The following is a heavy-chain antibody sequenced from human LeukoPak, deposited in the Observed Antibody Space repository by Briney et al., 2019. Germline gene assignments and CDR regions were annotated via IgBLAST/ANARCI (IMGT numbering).Heavy chain of an antibody. CDR1: GLTVSTKY. CDR2: IDTVGNT. V-gene: IGHV3-53*01. J-gene: IGHJ4*02. D-gene: IGHD4-11*01. CDR3: ARAVDYIFDC. Sequence: GGSLRLSCAASGLTVSTKYLSWVRQAPGKGLEWVSLIDTVGNTYYADSVKGRFTISRDNSKNTLYLQMNSLRAEDTAMYYCARAVDYIFDCWGQGTLVTVSS.